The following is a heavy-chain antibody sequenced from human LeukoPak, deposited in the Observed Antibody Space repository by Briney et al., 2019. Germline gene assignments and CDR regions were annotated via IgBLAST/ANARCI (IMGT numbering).Heavy chain of an antibody. D-gene: IGHD3-22*01. CDR2: VHFSGGT. CDR1: SASVTSHH. CDR3: TRDESSRDDSGGYHY. Sequence: SESLSLTCAVSSASVTSHHWAWIRQPAGKRLEWVGRVHFSGGTNYNPSLRSRVAISLDKSKNEVSLTLKSVSAADTAVYYCTRDESSRDDSGGYHYWGRGGLVIVSS. J-gene: IGHJ4*02. V-gene: IGHV4-4*07.